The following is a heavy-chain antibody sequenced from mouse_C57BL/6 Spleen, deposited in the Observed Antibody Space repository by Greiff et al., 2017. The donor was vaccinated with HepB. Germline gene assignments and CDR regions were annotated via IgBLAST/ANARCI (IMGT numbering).Heavy chain of an antibody. CDR2: INPNNGGT. D-gene: IGHD1-1*01. CDR3: ARGDYGSSYGFAY. V-gene: IGHV1-22*01. Sequence: EVQLQQSGPELVKPGASVKMSCKASGYTFTDYNMHWVKQSHGKSLEWIGYINPNNGGTSYNQKFKGKATLTVNKSSSTAYMELRSLTSADSAVYYCARGDYGSSYGFAYWGQGTLVTVSA. CDR1: GYTFTDYN. J-gene: IGHJ3*01.